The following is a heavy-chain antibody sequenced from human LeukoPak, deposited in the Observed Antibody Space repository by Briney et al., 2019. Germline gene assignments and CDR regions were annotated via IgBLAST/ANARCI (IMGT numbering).Heavy chain of an antibody. CDR3: ARVRYDYFFESFDY. CDR1: GYTFTGYY. Sequence: ASVKVSCKASGYTFTGYYMHWVRQAPGQGLEWMGWINPNSGGTNYAQKFQGRVTMTRDTSISTAYMELSRLRSDDTAVYYCARVRYDYFFESFDYWGQGTLVTVSS. J-gene: IGHJ4*02. D-gene: IGHD3-16*01. V-gene: IGHV1-2*02. CDR2: INPNSGGT.